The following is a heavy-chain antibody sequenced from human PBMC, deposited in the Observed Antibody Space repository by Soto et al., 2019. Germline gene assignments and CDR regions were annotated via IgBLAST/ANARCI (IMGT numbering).Heavy chain of an antibody. Sequence: PSETLSLTCAVSGGSISSSNWWSWVRQPPGKGLEWIGEIFHNGNTNYNPSLRSRVTISVDKSKNQFSLKLSSVTAADTAVYYCARGDITGTTNFDYWGQGTLVTVSS. CDR2: IFHNGNT. D-gene: IGHD1-7*01. V-gene: IGHV4-4*02. CDR3: ARGDITGTTNFDY. J-gene: IGHJ4*02. CDR1: GGSISSSNW.